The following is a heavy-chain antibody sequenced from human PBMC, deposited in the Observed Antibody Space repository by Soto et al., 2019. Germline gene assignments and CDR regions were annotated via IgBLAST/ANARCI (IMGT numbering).Heavy chain of an antibody. J-gene: IGHJ4*02. Sequence: QLQLQESGSGLVKPSQTLSLTCDVSGDSISSGGYSWNWIRQPPGKGLEWIGYIYHSGGTDYNPSLKSRVTMTVDRSNSMFSLKPNSATAADTAVYYCARDSRSGYYLEYWGQGTLVTVSS. V-gene: IGHV4-30-2*01. CDR1: GDSISSGGYS. CDR2: IYHSGGT. CDR3: ARDSRSGYYLEY. D-gene: IGHD3-22*01.